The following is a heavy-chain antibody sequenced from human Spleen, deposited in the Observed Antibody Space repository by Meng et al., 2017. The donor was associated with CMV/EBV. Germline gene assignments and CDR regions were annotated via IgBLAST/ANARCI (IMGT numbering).Heavy chain of an antibody. CDR3: ARDLVPGAIQLNFDY. D-gene: IGHD2-2*02. CDR2: ISSSSNTI. Sequence: GESLKISCAASGFTFSGYGMNWVRQAPGKGLEWVSYISSSSNTIYYADSVKGRFTISRDNAKYSLFLQMNSLRVEDTAVYYCARDLVPGAIQLNFDYWGQGILVTVSS. CDR1: GFTFSGYG. V-gene: IGHV3-48*04. J-gene: IGHJ4*02.